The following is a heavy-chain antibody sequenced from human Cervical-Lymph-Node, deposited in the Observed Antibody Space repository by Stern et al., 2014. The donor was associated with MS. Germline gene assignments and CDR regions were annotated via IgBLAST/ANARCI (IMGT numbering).Heavy chain of an antibody. CDR2: INPNSGGT. V-gene: IGHV1-2*04. Sequence: QVQLLQPGAEVKKPGASVKVSCKASGYTFTGYYMHWVRQAPGQGLEWMGWINPNSGGTNYAQKFQGWVTMTRDTSISTAYMELSRLRSDDTAVYYCARGWGYSYGYYYGMDVWGQGTTVTVSS. D-gene: IGHD5-18*01. CDR1: GYTFTGYY. CDR3: ARGWGYSYGYYYGMDV. J-gene: IGHJ6*02.